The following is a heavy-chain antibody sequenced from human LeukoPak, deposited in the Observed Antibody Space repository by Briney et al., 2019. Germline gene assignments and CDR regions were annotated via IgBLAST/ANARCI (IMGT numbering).Heavy chain of an antibody. Sequence: SVKVSCKASGFTFTSSAVQWVRQARGQRLEWIGWIVVGSGNTNYAQKFQERVTITRDMSTSTAYMELSSLRSEDTAVYCCAAGPPPARSPGLWGQGTLVTVSS. V-gene: IGHV1-58*01. CDR1: GFTFTSSA. D-gene: IGHD3-16*01. J-gene: IGHJ4*02. CDR3: AAGPPPARSPGL. CDR2: IVVGSGNT.